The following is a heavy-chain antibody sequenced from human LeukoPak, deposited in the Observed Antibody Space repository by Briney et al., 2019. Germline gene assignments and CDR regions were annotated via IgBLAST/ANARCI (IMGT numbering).Heavy chain of an antibody. D-gene: IGHD6-19*01. CDR1: GGTFSSYA. Sequence: SVKVSCKASGGTFSSYAISWVRQAPGQGLEWMGGIIPIFGTANYAQKFQGRVTITADESTSTAYMELSSRRSEDTAVYYCARGRDSGWLTTYYFDYWGQGTLVTVSS. CDR2: IIPIFGTA. V-gene: IGHV1-69*13. CDR3: ARGRDSGWLTTYYFDY. J-gene: IGHJ4*02.